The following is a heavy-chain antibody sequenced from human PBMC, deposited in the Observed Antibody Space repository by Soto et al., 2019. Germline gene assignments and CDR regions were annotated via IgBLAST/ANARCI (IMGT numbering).Heavy chain of an antibody. Sequence: QVQLVQSGAEVKKPGSSVKVSCKASGGTFSSYTISWVRQAPGQGLEWMGRIIPILGIANYAQKFQGSVTITADKSTSTAYMELSSLRSEDTAVYYCARGKFLEWLLPPSDFDYWGQGTLVTVAS. CDR2: IIPILGIA. D-gene: IGHD3-3*01. J-gene: IGHJ4*02. V-gene: IGHV1-69*02. CDR1: GGTFSSYT. CDR3: ARGKFLEWLLPPSDFDY.